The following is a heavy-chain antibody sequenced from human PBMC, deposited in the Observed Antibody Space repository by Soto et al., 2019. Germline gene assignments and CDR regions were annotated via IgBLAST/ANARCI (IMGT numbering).Heavy chain of an antibody. V-gene: IGHV3-74*01. Sequence: PGGSLRLSCAASGFTFGNYWMHWVRQAPGKGLVWVSRINSDGSGTSHADSVKGRFTISRDNAKNTLYLQMNSLRAEDTAVYYCASDTGVGAEHRYFDYWGQGTMVTVSS. CDR1: GFTFGNYW. CDR2: INSDGSGT. CDR3: ASDTGVGAEHRYFDY. J-gene: IGHJ4*01. D-gene: IGHD2-15*01.